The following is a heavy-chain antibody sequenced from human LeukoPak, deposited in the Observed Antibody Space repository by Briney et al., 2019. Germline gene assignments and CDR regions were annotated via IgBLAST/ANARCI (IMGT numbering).Heavy chain of an antibody. Sequence: PGGSLRLSCAASGFTFSSYAMSWVRQAPGKGLEWVSAISGSGGSTYYADSVKGRFTISRDNSKNTLYLQMNSLRAEDTAVYYCAKTPPEWFSSGYYYYFDYWGQGTLVTVSS. CDR3: AKTPPEWFSSGYYYYFDY. J-gene: IGHJ4*02. V-gene: IGHV3-23*01. CDR1: GFTFSSYA. D-gene: IGHD3-22*01. CDR2: ISGSGGST.